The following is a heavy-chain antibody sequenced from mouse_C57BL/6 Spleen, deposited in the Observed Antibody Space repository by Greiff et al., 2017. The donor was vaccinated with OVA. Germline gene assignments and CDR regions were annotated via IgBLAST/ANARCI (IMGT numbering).Heavy chain of an antibody. CDR1: GYTFTSYW. Sequence: QVQLQQPGAELVMPGASVKLSCKASGYTFTSYWMHWVKQRPGQGLEWIGEIDPSDSYTNYNQKFKGKSTLTVDKSSSTAYMQLSSLTSEYSAVSYCARELLAQATDYAMDYWGQGTSVTVSS. CDR3: ARELLAQATDYAMDY. D-gene: IGHD3-2*02. V-gene: IGHV1-69*01. CDR2: IDPSDSYT. J-gene: IGHJ4*01.